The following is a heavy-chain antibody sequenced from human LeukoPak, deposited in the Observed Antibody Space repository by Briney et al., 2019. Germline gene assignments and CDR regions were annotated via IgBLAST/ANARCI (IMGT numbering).Heavy chain of an antibody. CDR2: ISGSGGST. D-gene: IGHD3-3*01. V-gene: IGHV3-23*01. CDR1: GFTFNNYA. CDR3: ASQTYYDFWSGYYYYYMDV. J-gene: IGHJ6*03. Sequence: GGSLRLSCAASGFTFNNYAMSWVRQAPGKGLEWVSAISGSGGSTYYADPLKGRFTISRDNSKNTLYLQMNSLRAEDTAVYYCASQTYYDFWSGYYYYYMDVWGKGTTVTVSS.